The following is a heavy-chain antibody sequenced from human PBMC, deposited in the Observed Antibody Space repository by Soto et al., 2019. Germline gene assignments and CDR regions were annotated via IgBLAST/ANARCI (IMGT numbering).Heavy chain of an antibody. CDR1: GFTFSSYA. CDR3: AKDRTVTNYYYYMDV. V-gene: IGHV3-23*01. D-gene: IGHD4-17*01. J-gene: IGHJ6*03. CDR2: ISGSGGST. Sequence: GRSLRLSCAASGFTFSSYAMSWVRQAPGKGLEWVSAISGSGGSTYYADSVKGRFTISRDNSKNTLYLQMNSLRAEDTAVYYCAKDRTVTNYYYYMDVWGKGTTVTVSS.